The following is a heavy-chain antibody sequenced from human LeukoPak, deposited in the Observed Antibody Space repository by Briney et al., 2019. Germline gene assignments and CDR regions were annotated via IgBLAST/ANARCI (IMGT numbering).Heavy chain of an antibody. J-gene: IGHJ4*02. CDR3: ARTNYDILTGYSKAIDY. Sequence: PGGSLRLSCAASGFPFDDYGMSWVRQAPGKGLEWVSHINWSGGSTGYADSVKGRFTISRDNAKNSLYLQMNSLRAEDTALYYCARTNYDILTGYSKAIDYWGQGTLVTVSS. V-gene: IGHV3-20*04. CDR2: INWSGGST. CDR1: GFPFDDYG. D-gene: IGHD3-9*01.